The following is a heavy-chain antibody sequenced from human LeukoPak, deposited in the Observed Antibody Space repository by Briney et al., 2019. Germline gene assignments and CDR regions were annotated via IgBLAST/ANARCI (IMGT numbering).Heavy chain of an antibody. D-gene: IGHD5-12*01. Sequence: NSSETLSLTCTVSGGSISSGSYYWSWIRQPAGKGLEWIGRIYTSGSTNYNPSLKSRVTISVDKSKNQFSLKLSSVTAADTAVYYCARRGGGYGYFDYWGQGTLVTVSS. CDR2: IYTSGST. CDR3: ARRGGGYGYFDY. V-gene: IGHV4-61*02. CDR1: GGSISSGSYY. J-gene: IGHJ4*02.